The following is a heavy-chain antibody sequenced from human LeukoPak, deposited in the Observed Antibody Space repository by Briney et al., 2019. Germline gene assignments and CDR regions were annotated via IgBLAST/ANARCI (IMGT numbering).Heavy chain of an antibody. CDR2: IYYSGST. V-gene: IGHV4-59*01. D-gene: IGHD3-10*01. CDR3: ARDHHGSGNPNWFDP. CDR1: GGSISSYY. J-gene: IGHJ5*02. Sequence: SETLSLTCTVSGGSISSYYWSWIRQPPGKGLEWIGYIYYSGSTNYNPSLKSRVTISVDTSKNQFSLKLSSVTAADTAVYYCARDHHGSGNPNWFDPWGQGTLVTVSS.